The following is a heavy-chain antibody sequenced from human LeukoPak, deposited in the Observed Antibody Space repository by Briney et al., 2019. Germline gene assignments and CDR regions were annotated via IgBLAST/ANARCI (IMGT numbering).Heavy chain of an antibody. V-gene: IGHV1-46*01. J-gene: IGHJ4*02. Sequence: ASVKVSCKASGYTFTSYYMHWVRQAPGQGLEWMGIINPSGGSTSYAQKFQGRVTITADESTSTAYMELSSLRSEDTAVYYCARESTSRNDRSFDYWGQGTLVTVSS. CDR3: ARESTSRNDRSFDY. CDR2: INPSGGST. CDR1: GYTFTSYY. D-gene: IGHD2-2*01.